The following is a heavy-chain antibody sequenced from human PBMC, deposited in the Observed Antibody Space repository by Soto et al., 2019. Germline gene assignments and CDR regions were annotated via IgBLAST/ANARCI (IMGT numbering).Heavy chain of an antibody. CDR1: GGTFSSYA. CDR3: ARDHYKREHPQNYYYYYGMDV. Sequence: ASVKVSCKASGGTFSSYAISWVRQARGQGLEWMGGIIPIFGTANYAQKFQGRVTITADESTSTAYMELSSLRSEDTAVYYCARDHYKREHPQNYYYYYGMDVWGQGTTVTVSS. J-gene: IGHJ6*02. D-gene: IGHD1-26*01. V-gene: IGHV1-69*13. CDR2: IIPIFGTA.